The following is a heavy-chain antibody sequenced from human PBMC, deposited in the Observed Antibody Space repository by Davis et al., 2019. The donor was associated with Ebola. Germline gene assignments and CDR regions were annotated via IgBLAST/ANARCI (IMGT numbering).Heavy chain of an antibody. D-gene: IGHD3-22*01. CDR3: AVAPATYYYDSSGHYYSRQGSFDY. Sequence: SETLSLTCGVYGGSFSGYYWSWIRQPPGKGLEWIGEINHSGSTNYNPSLKSRVTISVDTSKNQFSLKLSSVTAADTAVYYCAVAPATYYYDSSGHYYSRQGSFDYWGQGTLVTVSS. CDR1: GGSFSGYY. CDR2: INHSGST. V-gene: IGHV4-34*01. J-gene: IGHJ4*02.